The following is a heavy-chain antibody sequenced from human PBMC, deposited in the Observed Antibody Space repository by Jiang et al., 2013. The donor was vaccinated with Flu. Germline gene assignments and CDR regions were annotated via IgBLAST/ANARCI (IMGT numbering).Heavy chain of an antibody. D-gene: IGHD6-13*01. J-gene: IGHJ4*02. CDR2: LSYGST. Sequence: QPPGRGWSGLGNLSYGSTNXNPSLKSRVTISVDKSKNQFSLKLSSVTAADTAVYYCARDEQLVPTAYWGQGTLVTVSS. V-gene: IGHV4-4*02. CDR3: ARDEQLVPTAY.